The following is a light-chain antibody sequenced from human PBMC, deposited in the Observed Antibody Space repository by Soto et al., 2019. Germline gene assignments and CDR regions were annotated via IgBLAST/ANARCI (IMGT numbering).Light chain of an antibody. J-gene: IGKJ1*01. CDR3: QQYKNWPRT. CDR2: GAS. Sequence: EVVMTQSPDSLSVSPGERATLSCRASQSVSSNLAWYQQKLGQAPRLLIYGASTRATGISARFSGSGSGTEFTLTISSLQSEDFAIYYGQQYKNWPRTFGQGTRVEIK. V-gene: IGKV3-15*01. CDR1: QSVSSN.